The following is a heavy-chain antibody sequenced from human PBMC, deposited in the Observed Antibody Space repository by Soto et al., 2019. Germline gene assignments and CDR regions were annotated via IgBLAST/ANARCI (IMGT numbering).Heavy chain of an antibody. CDR1: GGSISSGGYY. J-gene: IGHJ1*01. V-gene: IGHV4-31*03. D-gene: IGHD5-12*01. Sequence: QVQLQESGPGLVKPSQTLSLTCTASGGSISSGGYYWSWMRQHPGKGLEWIGYIYYSGSTYYNPSLKSRVTISVDTSNNQFSLKLSAVTAADTAVYYCARSRGTGIYPHDFQPWGQGTLVTVSS. CDR3: ARSRGTGIYPHDFQP. CDR2: IYYSGST.